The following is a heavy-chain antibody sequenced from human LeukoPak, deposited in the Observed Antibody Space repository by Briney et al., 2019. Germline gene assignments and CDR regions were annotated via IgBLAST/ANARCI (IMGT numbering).Heavy chain of an antibody. CDR1: GGSFSGYY. CDR3: ARDPHNYDILTEPGWFDP. Sequence: SETLSLTCAVYGGSFSGYYWSWIRQPPGKGLEWIGEINHSGSTNYNPSLKRRVTISVDTSKNQFSLKLSSVTAADTAVYYCARDPHNYDILTEPGWFDPWGQGTLVPVSS. D-gene: IGHD3-9*01. J-gene: IGHJ5*02. V-gene: IGHV4-34*01. CDR2: INHSGST.